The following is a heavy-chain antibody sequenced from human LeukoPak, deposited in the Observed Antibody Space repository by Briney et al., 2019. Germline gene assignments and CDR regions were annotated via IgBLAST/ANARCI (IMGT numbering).Heavy chain of an antibody. J-gene: IGHJ4*02. CDR3: ARDYYDSSGYSDY. Sequence: GGSLRLSCAASGFTFSSYAMHWVRQAPGKGLEWVAVISYDGSNKYYADSVKGRFTISRDNSKNTLYLQMNSLRAEDTAVYYCARDYYDSSGYSDYWGQGTLVTVSS. CDR2: ISYDGSNK. D-gene: IGHD3-22*01. CDR1: GFTFSSYA. V-gene: IGHV3-30-3*01.